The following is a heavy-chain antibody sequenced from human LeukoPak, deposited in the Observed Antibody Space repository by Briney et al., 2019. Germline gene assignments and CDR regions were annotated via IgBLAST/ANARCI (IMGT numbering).Heavy chain of an antibody. D-gene: IGHD3-10*01. V-gene: IGHV3-48*03. CDR3: ARDKGDPGAFDV. Sequence: AGGSLRLSCAASGFTFSSYEMNWVRQAPGKGLEWVSYISSSGSTIYYADSVKGRFTLSRDNAKNSPYLQMNSLRAEDTAVYYCARDKGDPGAFDVWGQGTMVTVSS. CDR2: ISSSGSTI. CDR1: GFTFSSYE. J-gene: IGHJ3*01.